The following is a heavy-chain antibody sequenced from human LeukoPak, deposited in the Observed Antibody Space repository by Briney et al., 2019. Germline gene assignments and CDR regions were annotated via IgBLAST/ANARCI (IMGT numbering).Heavy chain of an antibody. CDR2: IKGDGSER. CDR1: GFTFSSCW. Sequence: GGSLRLSCVVSGFTFSSCWMSWVRQAPGKGLEWVANIKGDGSERYYADSVKGRFTISRDNSKNTLYLQMNSLRAEDTAVYYCAKVGGDYRIQLWSPYFDYWGQGTLVTVSS. CDR3: AKVGGDYRIQLWSPYFDY. J-gene: IGHJ4*02. V-gene: IGHV3-7*03. D-gene: IGHD5-18*01.